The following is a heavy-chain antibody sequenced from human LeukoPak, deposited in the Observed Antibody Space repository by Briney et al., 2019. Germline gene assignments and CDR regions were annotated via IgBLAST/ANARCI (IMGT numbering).Heavy chain of an antibody. J-gene: IGHJ4*02. V-gene: IGHV3-48*03. D-gene: IGHD5-18*01. CDR3: ARVHYNTAMVDIDY. CDR2: ISSRGSSI. Sequence: SRRLAWAPAGPTFSSYGMGWVRQVPRKVREWDSYISSRGSSIYYEDSVKGRLTIYRDNGNNPLHLQKNSQQAEDTAVYYCARVHYNTAMVDIDYWGQGALL. CDR1: GPTFSSYG.